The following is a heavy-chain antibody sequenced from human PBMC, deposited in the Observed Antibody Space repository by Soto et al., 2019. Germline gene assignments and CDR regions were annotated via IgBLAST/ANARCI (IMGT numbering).Heavy chain of an antibody. J-gene: IGHJ6*02. CDR1: GFTFSSYG. Sequence: PGGSLRLSCAASGFTFSSYGMHWVRQAPGKGLEWVAVISYDGSNKYYADSVKGRFTISRDNSKNTLYLQMNSLRAEDTAVYYCSAFITISGVVPLGMDVWGQGTTVTVS. D-gene: IGHD3-3*01. CDR3: SAFITISGVVPLGMDV. CDR2: ISYDGSNK. V-gene: IGHV3-30*03.